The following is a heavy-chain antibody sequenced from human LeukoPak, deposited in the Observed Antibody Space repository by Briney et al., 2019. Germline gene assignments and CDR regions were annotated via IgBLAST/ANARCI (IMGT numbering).Heavy chain of an antibody. CDR2: IIPIFGTA. J-gene: IGHJ6*02. D-gene: IGHD5-18*01. CDR1: GGTFSSYA. V-gene: IGHV1-69*13. Sequence: GASVKVSCKASGGTFSSYAISWVRQAPGQGLEWMGGIIPIFGTANYAQKFQGRVTITADESTSTAYMELSSLRSEDTAVYYCARGGAGVQLRPEYYYYGMDVWGQGTTVTVSS. CDR3: ARGGAGVQLRPEYYYYGMDV.